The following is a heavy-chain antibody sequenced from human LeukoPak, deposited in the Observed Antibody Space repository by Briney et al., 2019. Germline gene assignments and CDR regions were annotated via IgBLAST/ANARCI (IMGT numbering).Heavy chain of an antibody. V-gene: IGHV3-73*01. CDR1: GFTFSGST. Sequence: GGSLRLSCAASGFTFSGSTMHSVRQASGRGLEWVGRIRGKVDRVATAYAASVKGRFTISRDDSKFATHLQRNSLKPEDTAVYYCTRQLSSSWYHDAFEIWGQGTMVTVS. CDR2: IRGKVDRVAT. J-gene: IGHJ3*02. D-gene: IGHD6-13*01. CDR3: TRQLSSSWYHDAFEI.